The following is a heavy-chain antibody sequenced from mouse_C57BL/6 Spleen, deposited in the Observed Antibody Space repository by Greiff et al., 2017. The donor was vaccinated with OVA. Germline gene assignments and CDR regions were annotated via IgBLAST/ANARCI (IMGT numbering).Heavy chain of an antibody. D-gene: IGHD1-1*01. V-gene: IGHV5-9-1*02. CDR1: GFTFSSYA. CDR2: ISSGGDYI. J-gene: IGHJ2*01. CDR3: TRDRDYYGSSLNYFDY. Sequence: EVQVVESGEGLVKPGGSLKLSCAASGFTFSSYAMSWVRQTPEKRLEWVAYISSGGDYIYYADTVKGRFTISRDNARNTLYLQMSSLKSEDTAMYYCTRDRDYYGSSLNYFDYWGQGTTLTVSS.